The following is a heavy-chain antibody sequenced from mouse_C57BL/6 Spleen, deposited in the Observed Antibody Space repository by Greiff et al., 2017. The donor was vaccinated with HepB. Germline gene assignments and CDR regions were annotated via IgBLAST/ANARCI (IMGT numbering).Heavy chain of an antibody. CDR3: GRARCTSVYAMDY. CDR2: ISSGSSTI. Sequence: EVMLVESGGGLVKPGGSLKLSCAASGFTFSDYGMHWVRQAPEKGLEWVAYISSGSSTIYYADTVKGRFTISRDNAKNTLFLQMTSLRSEDTAMYYCGRARCTSVYAMDYWGQGTSVTVSS. V-gene: IGHV5-17*01. J-gene: IGHJ4*01. CDR1: GFTFSDYG.